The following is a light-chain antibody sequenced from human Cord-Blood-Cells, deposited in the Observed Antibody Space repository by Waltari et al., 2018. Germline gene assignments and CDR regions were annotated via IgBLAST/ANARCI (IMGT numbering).Light chain of an antibody. CDR3: QQYYSTPYT. Sequence: DIVMTQSPDPPSVSVGEGATSTGQSRPGVLYSSNNKNYLAWYQQKPGQPPKLLIYWASTRESGVPDRFSGSGSGTDFTLTISSLQAEDVAVYYCQQYYSTPYTFGQGTKLEIK. J-gene: IGKJ2*01. CDR2: WAS. CDR1: PGVLYSSNNKNY. V-gene: IGKV4-1*01.